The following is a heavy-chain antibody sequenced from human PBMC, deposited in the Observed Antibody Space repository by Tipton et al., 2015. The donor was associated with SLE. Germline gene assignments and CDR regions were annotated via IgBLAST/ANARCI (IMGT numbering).Heavy chain of an antibody. J-gene: IGHJ4*02. CDR1: GGSFSGYY. Sequence: TLSLTCAVYGGSFSGYYWSWIRQPPGKGLEWIGEINHSGSTNYNPSLKSRVTISVDTSKNKFSLKLSSVTAADTAVYYCARAIAAADWGFDYWGQGTLVTVSS. CDR3: ARAIAAADWGFDY. D-gene: IGHD6-13*01. V-gene: IGHV4-34*01. CDR2: INHSGST.